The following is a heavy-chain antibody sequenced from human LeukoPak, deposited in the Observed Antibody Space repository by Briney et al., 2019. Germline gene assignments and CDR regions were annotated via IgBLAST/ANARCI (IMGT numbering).Heavy chain of an antibody. Sequence: GRSLRLSCAASGFTFSSYGMHWVRQAPGKGLVWGAVIWYDGSNKYYADSVKGRFNISRDNSKNTLYLQMNSLRAEDTAVYYCARGWREVNYWGQGTLVTVSS. CDR2: IWYDGSNK. D-gene: IGHD1-26*01. J-gene: IGHJ4*02. CDR3: ARGWREVNY. CDR1: GFTFSSYG. V-gene: IGHV3-33*01.